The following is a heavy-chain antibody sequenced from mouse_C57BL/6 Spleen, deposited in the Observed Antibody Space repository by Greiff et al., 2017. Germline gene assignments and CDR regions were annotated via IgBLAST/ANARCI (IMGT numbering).Heavy chain of an antibody. J-gene: IGHJ2*01. D-gene: IGHD1-1*01. CDR2: IFPGSGST. V-gene: IGHV1-75*01. Sequence: VQLQQSGPELVKPGASVKISCKASGYTFTDYYINWVKQRPGQGLEWIGWIFPGSGSTYHNEKLKGKATLTVDKSSSTAYMLLSSLTSEDSAVYFCARGLYYYGSSYVHFDYWGQGTTLTVSS. CDR1: GYTFTDYY. CDR3: ARGLYYYGSSYVHFDY.